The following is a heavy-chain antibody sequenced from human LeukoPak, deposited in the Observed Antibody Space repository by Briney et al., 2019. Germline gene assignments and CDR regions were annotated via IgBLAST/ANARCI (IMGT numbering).Heavy chain of an antibody. Sequence: SETLSLTCTVSGGSISSGGYYWSWIRQHPGKGLEWIGYIYYSGSTYYNPSLKSRVTISVDTSKNQFSLKLSSVTAADTAVYYCARTEVAAAGNQTFDYWGQGTLVTVSS. CDR2: IYYSGST. CDR3: ARTEVAAAGNQTFDY. CDR1: GGSISSGGYY. D-gene: IGHD6-13*01. J-gene: IGHJ4*02. V-gene: IGHV4-31*03.